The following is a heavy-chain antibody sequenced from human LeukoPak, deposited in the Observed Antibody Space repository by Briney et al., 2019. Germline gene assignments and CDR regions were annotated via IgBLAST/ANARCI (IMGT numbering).Heavy chain of an antibody. CDR1: GGSFSSYF. D-gene: IGHD3-9*01. J-gene: IGHJ4*02. CDR2: IYPSGNT. V-gene: IGHV4-4*07. CDR3: AKHEVAWFVD. Sequence: TSETLSLTCSVYGGSFSSYFWSWVRQPAGKGLEWIGRIYPSGNTNYNPSLKSRVTLSVDTSKNQFSLRLNSVTAADTALYYCAKHEVAWFVDWGQGTLVTVSS.